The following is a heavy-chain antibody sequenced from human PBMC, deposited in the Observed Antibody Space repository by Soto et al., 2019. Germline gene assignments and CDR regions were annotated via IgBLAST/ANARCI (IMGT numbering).Heavy chain of an antibody. CDR1: GYTLTELS. J-gene: IGHJ5*02. V-gene: IGHV1-24*01. D-gene: IGHD6-13*01. CDR3: ATVAAAGTWYWFDP. CDR2: FDPEDGET. Sequence: ASVKVSCKVSGYTLTELSMHWVRQAPGKGLEWMGGFDPEDGETIYAQKFQGRVTMTEDTSTDTAYMELSSLRSEDTAVCYCATVAAAGTWYWFDPWGQGTLVTVSS.